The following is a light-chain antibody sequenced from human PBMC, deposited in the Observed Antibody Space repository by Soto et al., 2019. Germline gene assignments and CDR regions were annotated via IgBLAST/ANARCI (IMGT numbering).Light chain of an antibody. CDR3: QQYYSNPFT. Sequence: AIRMTQSPSSFSASTGDRVTITCRASQGISSDLAWYQQKPGKAPKLLIYAASTLQSGVPSRFSGSASGTDFTLSISCLQSEDFATYYCQQYYSNPFTFGPGTKVDIK. CDR2: AAS. J-gene: IGKJ3*01. V-gene: IGKV1-8*01. CDR1: QGISSD.